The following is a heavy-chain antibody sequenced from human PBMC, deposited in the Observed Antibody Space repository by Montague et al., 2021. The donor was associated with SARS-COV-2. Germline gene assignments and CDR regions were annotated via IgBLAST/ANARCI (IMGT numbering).Heavy chain of an antibody. CDR1: GGSSSGYY. D-gene: IGHD3-10*01. Sequence: SETLSLTCAVYGGSSSGYYWSWIRQPPGKGLEWIGEINHSGSTNYNPSLKSRVTISVDTSKNQFSLKLSSVTAADTAVCYCARVRYYGSGTSLGMDVWGQGTTVTVSS. CDR3: ARVRYYGSGTSLGMDV. V-gene: IGHV4-34*01. J-gene: IGHJ6*02. CDR2: INHSGST.